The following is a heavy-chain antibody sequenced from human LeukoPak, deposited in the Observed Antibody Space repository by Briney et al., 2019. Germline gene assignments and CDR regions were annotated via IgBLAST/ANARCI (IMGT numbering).Heavy chain of an antibody. D-gene: IGHD3-10*01. CDR2: ISYSGSP. CDR1: GGSISSRSYY. V-gene: IGHV4-39*01. CDR3: ARHNLRADYFDY. Sequence: SEILSLTCTVSGGSISSRSYYWGWIRQPPGKGLEWIGSISYSGSPYYNSSLKSRVTISVDTSKNHFSLKLTSVTAPDTAVYYCARHNLRADYFDYWGQGSLVTVSS. J-gene: IGHJ4*02.